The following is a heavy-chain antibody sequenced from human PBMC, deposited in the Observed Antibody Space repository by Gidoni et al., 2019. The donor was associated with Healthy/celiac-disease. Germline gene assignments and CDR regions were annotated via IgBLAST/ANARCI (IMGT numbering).Heavy chain of an antibody. Sequence: QVQLQESGPGLVKPSQTLSLTCTVSGGSISSGDYYWSWIRQPPGKGLEWIGYIYYSGSTYYNPSLKSRVTISVDTSKNQFSLKLSSVTAADTAVYYCARDGGFTYGDPTIYYFDYWGQGTLVTVSS. CDR1: GGSISSGDYY. J-gene: IGHJ4*02. D-gene: IGHD4-17*01. V-gene: IGHV4-30-4*01. CDR2: IYYSGST. CDR3: ARDGGFTYGDPTIYYFDY.